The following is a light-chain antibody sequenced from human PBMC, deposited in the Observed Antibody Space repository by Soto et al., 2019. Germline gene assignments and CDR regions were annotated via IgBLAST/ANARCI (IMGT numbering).Light chain of an antibody. Sequence: EIVMTQSPATLSVSPGERATLSCRASQSVSVNLAWYQRKPGQAPRLLIYGASTRATDIPARFSGSGSGTDFTLTISRLQPDDFADYYCQQYNNWPPFTFGPGTKVDIK. CDR1: QSVSVN. CDR3: QQYNNWPPFT. V-gene: IGKV3-15*01. CDR2: GAS. J-gene: IGKJ3*01.